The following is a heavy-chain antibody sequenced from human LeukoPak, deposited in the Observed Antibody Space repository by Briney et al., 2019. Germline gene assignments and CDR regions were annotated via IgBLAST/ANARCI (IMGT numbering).Heavy chain of an antibody. V-gene: IGHV1-2*06. Sequence: ASVTVSCKASGYTFTGYYMHWVRQAPGQGLEWMGRINPNSGGTNYAQKFQGRVTMTRDTSISTAYMELSRLRSDDTAVYYCARVRFDDYVWGARGADYWGQGTLVTVSS. CDR3: ARVRFDDYVWGARGADY. CDR1: GYTFTGYY. D-gene: IGHD3-16*01. CDR2: INPNSGGT. J-gene: IGHJ4*02.